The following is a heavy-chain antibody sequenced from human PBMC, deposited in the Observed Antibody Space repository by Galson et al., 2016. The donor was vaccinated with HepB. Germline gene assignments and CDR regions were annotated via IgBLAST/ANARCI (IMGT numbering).Heavy chain of an antibody. V-gene: IGHV3-30*04. CDR1: GFTFSSYA. Sequence: SLRLSCAASGFTFSSYAMHWVRQAPGKGLEWVAVISYDGSHKYYVDSVKGRFTISRDNSKNTLSLQMNSLRAEDTAVYYCAREQRQVVVSQGGFDYWGQGTLVTVSS. D-gene: IGHD3-22*01. CDR2: ISYDGSHK. J-gene: IGHJ4*02. CDR3: AREQRQVVVSQGGFDY.